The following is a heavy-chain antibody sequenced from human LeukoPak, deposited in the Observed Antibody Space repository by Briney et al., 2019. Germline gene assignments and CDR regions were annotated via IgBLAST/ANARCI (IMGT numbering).Heavy chain of an antibody. Sequence: PSQTLSLTCSVSGDSINSGDYYWSWIRQPPGKGLEWIGYIYYSGTTYYNPSLRSRVTVSVDTSKNKFSLMLNSVTAADTAVYYCARAVQASLQPRFDPWGQGTLATVSS. CDR1: GDSINSGDYY. D-gene: IGHD1-1*01. CDR3: ARAVQASLQPRFDP. J-gene: IGHJ5*02. CDR2: IYYSGTT. V-gene: IGHV4-30-4*08.